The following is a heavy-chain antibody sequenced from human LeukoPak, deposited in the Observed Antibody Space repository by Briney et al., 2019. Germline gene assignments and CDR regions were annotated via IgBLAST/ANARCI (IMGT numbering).Heavy chain of an antibody. CDR3: AKEREWDIVATIFDY. Sequence: GGSLRLSCAASGFTFSSYGMHWVRQAPGKGLEWVAFIRYDGSNKYYADSVMGRFTISRDNSKNTLYLQMNSLRAEDTAVYYCAKEREWDIVATIFDYWGQGTLVTVSS. D-gene: IGHD5-12*01. CDR1: GFTFSSYG. J-gene: IGHJ4*02. CDR2: IRYDGSNK. V-gene: IGHV3-30*02.